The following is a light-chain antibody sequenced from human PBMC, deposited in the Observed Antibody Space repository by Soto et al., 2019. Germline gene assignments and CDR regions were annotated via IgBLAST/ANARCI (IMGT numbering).Light chain of an antibody. CDR1: QYIGTY. Sequence: DVQLTQSPSSVTASAGDSVTISFLASQYIGTYLNWYQHKQGQAPKLLIYAATSLRSGVPSRFSGSGSGTDFTLTISSLRPEDFASYYCQEAFSAPITCGQGTRLEIK. CDR2: AAT. V-gene: IGKV1-39*01. CDR3: QEAFSAPIT. J-gene: IGKJ5*01.